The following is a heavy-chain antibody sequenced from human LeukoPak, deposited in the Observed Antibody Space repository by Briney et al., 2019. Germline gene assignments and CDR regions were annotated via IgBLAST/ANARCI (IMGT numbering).Heavy chain of an antibody. CDR1: GGSISSSNW. CDR3: ARGPLYYDFWSGPFNFDY. Sequence: SETLSLTCAVSGGSISSSNWWSWIRQPPGKGLEWIGYIYYSGSTYYNPSLKSRVTISVDTSKNQFSLKPSSVTAADTAVYYCARGPLYYDFWSGPFNFDYWGQGTLVTVSS. CDR2: IYYSGST. D-gene: IGHD3-3*01. V-gene: IGHV4-30-4*01. J-gene: IGHJ4*02.